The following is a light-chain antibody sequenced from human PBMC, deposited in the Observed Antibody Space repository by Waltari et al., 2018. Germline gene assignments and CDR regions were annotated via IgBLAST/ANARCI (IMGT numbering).Light chain of an antibody. CDR1: ALPNQY. CDR2: KDS. CDR3: HSADNSTSYQV. J-gene: IGLJ2*01. Sequence: SYELTQSPSLSVSPGQTARITCSGDALPNQYAYRYQQKPGQAPVLVMYKDSERTSQIPERCSGSSSGTTVTLTITAVQAEDEADYYCHSADNSTSYQVFGGGTKLTVL. V-gene: IGLV3-25*03.